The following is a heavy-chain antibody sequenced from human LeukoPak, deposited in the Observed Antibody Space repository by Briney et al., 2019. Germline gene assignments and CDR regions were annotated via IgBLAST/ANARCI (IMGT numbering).Heavy chain of an antibody. V-gene: IGHV3-30*02. D-gene: IGHD2-2*01. CDR3: AKERYQLLYWFDP. Sequence: GGSLRLSCEGSGFSFDKYGMHWVRQAPGKGLEWVAFIRYDEGNKYYADSVKGRFTISRDISRNTLYLQMNSLRAEDTAAYYCAKERYQLLYWFDPWGQGTLVTVSS. J-gene: IGHJ5*02. CDR2: IRYDEGNK. CDR1: GFSFDKYG.